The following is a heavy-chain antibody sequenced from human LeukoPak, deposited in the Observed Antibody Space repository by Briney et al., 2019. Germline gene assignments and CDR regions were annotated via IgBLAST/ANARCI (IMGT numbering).Heavy chain of an antibody. CDR3: AKGDGGAENDYGDYGGY. CDR2: INTNGSRT. CDR1: GFTFGRYW. V-gene: IGHV3-74*01. Sequence: PGGSLRLSCAASGFTFGRYWMHWVRQAPGKGLVWVSRINTNGSRTTYADSVKGRFTISRDNAKNTVYLQMNSLRAEDTAVYYCAKGDGGAENDYGDYGGYWGQGTLVTVSS. J-gene: IGHJ4*02. D-gene: IGHD4-17*01.